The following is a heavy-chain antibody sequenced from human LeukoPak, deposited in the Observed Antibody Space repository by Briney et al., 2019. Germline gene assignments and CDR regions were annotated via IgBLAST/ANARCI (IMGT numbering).Heavy chain of an antibody. CDR1: GGSISSTSYN. CDR3: ARLWCSGGSCYSYI. CDR2: IYYSGST. Sequence: PSETLSLTCTVSGGSISSTSYNWGWIRQPPGKGLEWIGRIYYSGSTYYNPSLKSRVTISVDTSKNQFSLNLTSVTAADTAVYYCARLWCSGGSCYSYIWGQGTMVTVS. D-gene: IGHD2-15*01. V-gene: IGHV4-39*01. J-gene: IGHJ3*02.